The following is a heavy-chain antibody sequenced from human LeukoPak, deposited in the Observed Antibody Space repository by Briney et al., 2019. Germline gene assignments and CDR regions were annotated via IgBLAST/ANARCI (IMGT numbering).Heavy chain of an antibody. Sequence: ASVKVSCKASGYTFTGYYMHWVRQAPGQGLEWMGWINPNSGGTNYAQKFQGRVTMTRDTSISTAYMELSRLRSDDTAVYYCARGGRTSITIFGVVRTTPRGQDAFDIWGQGTMVTVSS. CDR1: GYTFTGYY. J-gene: IGHJ3*02. CDR3: ARGGRTSITIFGVVRTTPRGQDAFDI. V-gene: IGHV1-2*02. D-gene: IGHD3-3*01. CDR2: INPNSGGT.